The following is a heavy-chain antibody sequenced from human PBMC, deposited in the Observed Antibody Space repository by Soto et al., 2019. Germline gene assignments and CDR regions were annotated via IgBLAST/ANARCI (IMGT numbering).Heavy chain of an antibody. Sequence: QVQLVESGGGVVQPGRSLRLSCAASGFTFSSYAMHWVRQAPGKGLEWVAVISYDGSNKYYADSVKGRFTISRDNFTNTLYLQMNSLRAEDTAVYYCAREGYDYVWGSYRYVGYWGQGTLVTVSS. J-gene: IGHJ4*02. CDR2: ISYDGSNK. V-gene: IGHV3-30-3*01. CDR3: AREGYDYVWGSYRYVGY. D-gene: IGHD3-16*02. CDR1: GFTFSSYA.